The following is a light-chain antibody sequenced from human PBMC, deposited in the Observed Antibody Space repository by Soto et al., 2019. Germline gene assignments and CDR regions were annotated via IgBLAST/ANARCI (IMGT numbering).Light chain of an antibody. CDR2: EVS. Sequence: QSALTQPASVSGSPGQSITISCTGTSSDVGGYNSVSWYQQHPGKAPKLMIYEVSNRPSGVSNRFSGSKSGSTASLTISGLQAEDEADYYCSSYTSSSTPGVFGNGTKVTVL. V-gene: IGLV2-14*01. J-gene: IGLJ1*01. CDR1: SSDVGGYNS. CDR3: SSYTSSSTPGV.